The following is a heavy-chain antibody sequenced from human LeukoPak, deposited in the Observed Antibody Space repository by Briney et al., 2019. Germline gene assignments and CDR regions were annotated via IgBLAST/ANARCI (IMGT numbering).Heavy chain of an antibody. V-gene: IGHV1-46*01. CDR3: ARRWQADDY. J-gene: IGHJ4*02. Sequence: ASVKVSCKASGYTFTSYYMHWVRQAPGQGLEWMGIINPSGGSTSYAQKFQGRVTMTRNTSITTAYMELDSLTSEDTAIYYCARRWQADDYWGQGTLVTVSS. CDR2: INPSGGST. CDR1: GYTFTSYY.